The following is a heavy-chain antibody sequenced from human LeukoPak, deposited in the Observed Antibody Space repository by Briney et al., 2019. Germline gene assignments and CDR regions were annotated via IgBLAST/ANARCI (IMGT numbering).Heavy chain of an antibody. D-gene: IGHD5/OR15-5a*01. V-gene: IGHV6-1*01. CDR3: ARTTVYDGSKYYGLDV. Sequence: QTLSLTCAISGDSVSSDRAAWNWIRQSPSRGLEWLGRTYYRSKWFDEYAASVKSRIPIKPDTSRNQFSLHLNSVTPEDTAVYFCARTTVYDGSKYYGLDVWGQGTTVTVSS. CDR2: TYYRSKWFD. J-gene: IGHJ6*02. CDR1: GDSVSSDRAA.